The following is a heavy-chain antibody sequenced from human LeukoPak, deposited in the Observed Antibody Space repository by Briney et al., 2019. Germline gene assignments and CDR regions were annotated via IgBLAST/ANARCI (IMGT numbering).Heavy chain of an antibody. CDR3: ARGWYNTGRRFDY. V-gene: IGHV4-59*01. D-gene: IGHD6-19*01. CDR1: DGSIGTYF. J-gene: IGHJ4*02. CDR2: VYYDGST. Sequence: SETLSLTCTVSDGSIGTYFWSWIRQPPGKGLEWIGHVYYDGSTAHNPSLKSRLTISIDTSKNQFSLKLSSVTAADTAVYFCARGWYNTGRRFDYWGQGTLVTVSS.